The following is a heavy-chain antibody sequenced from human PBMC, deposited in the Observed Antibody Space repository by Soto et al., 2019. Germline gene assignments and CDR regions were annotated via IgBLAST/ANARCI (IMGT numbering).Heavy chain of an antibody. J-gene: IGHJ6*03. CDR2: IYYRGST. V-gene: IGHV4-39*01. D-gene: IGHD2-15*01. CDR1: GGSISSSSYY. Sequence: QLQLQESGPGLVKPSETLSLTCTVSGGSISSSSYYWGWIRQPPGKGLEWIGCIYYRGSTDYNPSLKSRVTISVDTSKNQFSLKLSSVTAADTAVYFCARIWVGYCSGGSCYSFYYMDVWGKGTTLTVSS. CDR3: ARIWVGYCSGGSCYSFYYMDV.